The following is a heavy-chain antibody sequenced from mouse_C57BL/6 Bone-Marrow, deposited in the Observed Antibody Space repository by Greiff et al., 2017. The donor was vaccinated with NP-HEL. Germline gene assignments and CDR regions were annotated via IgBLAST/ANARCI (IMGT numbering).Heavy chain of an antibody. J-gene: IGHJ3*01. CDR3: AYGSSYTWFAY. CDR2: IYPSDSET. D-gene: IGHD1-1*01. Sequence: QVQLQQSGAELVRPGSSVKLSCKASGYTFTSYWMDWVKQRPGQGLEWIGNIYPSDSETHYNQKFKDKATLTVDKSSSTAYMQLSSLTSEDSAVYYCAYGSSYTWFAYWGQGTLVTVSA. CDR1: GYTFTSYW. V-gene: IGHV1-61*01.